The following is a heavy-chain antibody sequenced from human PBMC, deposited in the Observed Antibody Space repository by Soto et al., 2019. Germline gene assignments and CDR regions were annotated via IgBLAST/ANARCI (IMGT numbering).Heavy chain of an antibody. Sequence: QVHLQESGPGLVKPSQTLSLACSVSGESITSLGYYWTWVRQPPGKGLEWIGFVSYTGSTFYNSALRSRVTISRYTSQNQFFLAVKSVTVAATAMYFCTRGDYWGQGVLVTVSS. CDR2: VSYTGST. V-gene: IGHV4-31*03. CDR3: TRGDY. CDR1: GESITSLGYY. J-gene: IGHJ4*02.